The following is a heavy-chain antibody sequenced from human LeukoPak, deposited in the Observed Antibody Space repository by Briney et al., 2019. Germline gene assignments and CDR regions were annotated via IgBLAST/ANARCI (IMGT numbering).Heavy chain of an antibody. Sequence: PWETLSLTCTVSGGSISSSSYYWGWIRQPPGKGLEWIGSIYYSGSTYYNPSLKSRVTISVDTSKNQFSLKLSSVTAADTAVYYCARDGGVASGYYSDYWGQGTLVTVSS. V-gene: IGHV4-39*07. J-gene: IGHJ4*02. CDR2: IYYSGST. D-gene: IGHD3-22*01. CDR1: GGSISSSSYY. CDR3: ARDGGVASGYYSDY.